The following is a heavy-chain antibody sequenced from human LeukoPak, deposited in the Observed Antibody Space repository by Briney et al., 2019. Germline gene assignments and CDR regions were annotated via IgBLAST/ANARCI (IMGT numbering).Heavy chain of an antibody. D-gene: IGHD6-19*01. CDR1: GFTFSTYA. J-gene: IGHJ4*02. Sequence: PGGSLRPSCAASGFTFSTYAMHWVRQAPGKGLEWVAVISFDGNNKYYADSVMGRFTISRDNSKNTLFLQMNSLRAEDTAVYYCARGVAVSYYFDYWGQGTLVTVSS. CDR3: ARGVAVSYYFDY. CDR2: ISFDGNNK. V-gene: IGHV3-30-3*01.